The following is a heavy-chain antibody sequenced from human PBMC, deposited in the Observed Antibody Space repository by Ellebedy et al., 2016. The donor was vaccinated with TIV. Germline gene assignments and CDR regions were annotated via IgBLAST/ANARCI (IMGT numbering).Heavy chain of an antibody. J-gene: IGHJ6*02. Sequence: AASVKVSCKASGYTFTAYYMHWVRQAPGQGLEWMGWINPNSGGTNLQQKFQGRVTMTRDRSISTAYMELNRLRSDDTAVYYCARERDASMASYYYYGMDVWGQGTTVTVSS. CDR1: GYTFTAYY. V-gene: IGHV1-2*02. CDR3: ARERDASMASYYYYGMDV. CDR2: INPNSGGT. D-gene: IGHD5-18*01.